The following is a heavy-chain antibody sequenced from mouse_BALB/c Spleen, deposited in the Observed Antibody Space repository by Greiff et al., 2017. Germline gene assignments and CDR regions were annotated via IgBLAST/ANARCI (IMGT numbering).Heavy chain of an antibody. CDR1: GFTFSSYG. CDR3: ARDQSSYVENVAWFAY. J-gene: IGHJ3*01. Sequence: EVQVVESGGGLVQPGGSLKLSCAASGFTFSSYGMSWVRQTPDKRLELVATINSNGGSTYYPDSMKGRFTISRDNAKNTLYLQMSSLKSEDTAMYYCARDQSSYVENVAWFAYWGQGTLVTVSA. CDR2: INSNGGST. V-gene: IGHV5-6-3*01. D-gene: IGHD1-1*01.